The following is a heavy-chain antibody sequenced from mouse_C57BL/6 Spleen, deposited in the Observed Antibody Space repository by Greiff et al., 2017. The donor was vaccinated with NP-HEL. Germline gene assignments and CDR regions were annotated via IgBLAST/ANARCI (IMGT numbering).Heavy chain of an antibody. D-gene: IGHD2-5*01. CDR1: GFTFSSYG. J-gene: IGHJ4*01. CDR2: ISSGGSYT. CDR3: ARHGESNYVFMDY. V-gene: IGHV5-6*01. Sequence: VQLKESGGDLVKPGGSLKLSCAASGFTFSSYGMSWVRQTPDKRLEWVATISSGGSYTYYPDSVKGRFTISRDNAKNTLYLQMSSLKSEDTAMYYCARHGESNYVFMDYWGQGTSVTVSS.